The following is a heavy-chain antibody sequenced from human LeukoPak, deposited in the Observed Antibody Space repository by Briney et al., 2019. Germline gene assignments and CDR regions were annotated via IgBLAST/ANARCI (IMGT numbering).Heavy chain of an antibody. J-gene: IGHJ4*02. D-gene: IGHD5-12*01. CDR2: IIPIFGTA. CDR1: GGTFSSYA. V-gene: IGHV1-69*13. Sequence: SVKVSCKASGGTFSSYAISWVRQAPGQGLEWMGGIIPIFGTANYAQKFQGRVTITADESTSPAYMELSSLRSEDTAVYYCARVRGIVATMSYYFDYWGQGTLVTVSS. CDR3: ARVRGIVATMSYYFDY.